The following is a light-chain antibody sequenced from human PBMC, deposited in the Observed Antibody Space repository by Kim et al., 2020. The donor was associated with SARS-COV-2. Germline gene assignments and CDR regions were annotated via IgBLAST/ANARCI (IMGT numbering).Light chain of an antibody. V-gene: IGLV1-51*01. CDR2: DNN. CDR1: SSNIGNNY. Sequence: GQKVTTSCSGSSSNIGNNYVSWYQQLPGTAPTLLIYDNNKRPSVIPDRFSGSNSGTSATLGITGLQTGDEADYYCGTWDSSLSAVVFGGGTQLTVL. CDR3: GTWDSSLSAVV. J-gene: IGLJ2*01.